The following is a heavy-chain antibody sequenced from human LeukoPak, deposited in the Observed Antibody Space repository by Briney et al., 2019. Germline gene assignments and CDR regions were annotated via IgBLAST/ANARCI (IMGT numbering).Heavy chain of an antibody. CDR1: CGSISSSSYY. V-gene: IGHV4-39*01. Sequence: SETLSLTCSVSCGSISSSSYYWGWIRQPPGKGLEWIGSIYYSGSTYYNPSLKSRVTISIDTSKNQFSLKLTSVTAADTAVYYCARRGSGSFTNWGQGTLVTVSS. CDR3: ARRGSGSFTN. CDR2: IYYSGST. J-gene: IGHJ4*02. D-gene: IGHD1-26*01.